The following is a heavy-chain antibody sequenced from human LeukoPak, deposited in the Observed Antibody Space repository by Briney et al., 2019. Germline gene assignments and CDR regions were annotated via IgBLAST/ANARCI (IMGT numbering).Heavy chain of an antibody. J-gene: IGHJ3*02. D-gene: IGHD3-22*01. CDR1: GYSISSGYY. CDR2: IYHSGST. V-gene: IGHV4-38-2*02. Sequence: PSETLSLTCTVSGYSISSGYYWGWIRQPPGKGLEWIESIYHSGSTYYNPSLKSRVTISVDTSKNQFSLKLSSVTAADTAVYYCARDGAITMIVVVIRAFDIWGQGTMVTVSS. CDR3: ARDGAITMIVVVIRAFDI.